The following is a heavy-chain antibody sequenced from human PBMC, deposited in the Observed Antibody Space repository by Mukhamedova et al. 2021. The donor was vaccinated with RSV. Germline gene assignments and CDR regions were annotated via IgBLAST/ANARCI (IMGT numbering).Heavy chain of an antibody. V-gene: IGHV4-34*01. Sequence: GEINHSGSTNYNPSLKSRVTISVDTSKNQFSLKLSSVTAADTAVYYCARAPIVVVPAATALYYYYGMDVWGQGTPVTVPS. CDR3: ARAPIVVVPAATALYYYYGMDV. J-gene: IGHJ6*02. D-gene: IGHD2-2*01. CDR2: INHSGST.